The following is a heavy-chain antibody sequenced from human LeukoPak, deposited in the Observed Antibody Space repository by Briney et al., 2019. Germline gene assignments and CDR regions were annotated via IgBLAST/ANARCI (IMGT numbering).Heavy chain of an antibody. Sequence: QTGGSLRLSCAASGFTFNYYGMHWVRQAPGKGLEWLAIISFDGTDKYYADSVKGRFTISRDNSKNTLYLQMSSLRAEDTAVYYCARDRQFTMVRGVIPSMDVWGHGTTVTVSS. CDR1: GFTFNYYG. J-gene: IGHJ6*02. CDR2: ISFDGTDK. V-gene: IGHV3-30*03. CDR3: ARDRQFTMVRGVIPSMDV. D-gene: IGHD3-10*01.